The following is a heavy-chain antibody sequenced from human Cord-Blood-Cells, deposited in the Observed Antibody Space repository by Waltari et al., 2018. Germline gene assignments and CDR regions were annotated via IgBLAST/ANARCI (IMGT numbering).Heavy chain of an antibody. V-gene: IGHV4-34*01. CDR2: SNHSGST. J-gene: IGHJ5*02. CDR3: ARALVPAAISPENWFDP. Sequence: QLLLQLWGAGLLKPSETLSLTRSVYVGSYSGYFWRWIRQLPGKGLEWIGESNHSGSTNYNPSLKSRVTISVDTSKNQFSLKLSSVTAADTAVYYCARALVPAAISPENWFDPWGQGTLVTVSS. CDR1: VGSYSGYF. D-gene: IGHD2-2*01.